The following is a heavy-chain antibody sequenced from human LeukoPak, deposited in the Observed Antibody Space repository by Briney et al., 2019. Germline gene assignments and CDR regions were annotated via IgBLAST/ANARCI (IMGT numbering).Heavy chain of an antibody. CDR1: GGSISSYY. Sequence: PSETLSLTCTVSGGSISSYYWSWIQQPPGKGLEWIGYIYYSGSTNYNPSLKSRVTISVDTSKNQFSLKLSSVTAADTAVYYCARVQPGTVGAIYFDYWGQGTLVTVSS. CDR2: IYYSGST. V-gene: IGHV4-59*01. J-gene: IGHJ4*02. CDR3: ARVQPGTVGAIYFDY. D-gene: IGHD1-26*01.